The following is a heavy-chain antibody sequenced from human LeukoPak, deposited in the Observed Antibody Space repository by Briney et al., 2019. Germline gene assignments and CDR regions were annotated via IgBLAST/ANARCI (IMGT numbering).Heavy chain of an antibody. CDR3: ARWVVAADYYYYMDV. Sequence: PSETLSLTCAVYGGSFSGYYWSWIRQPPGKGLEWIGEINHSGSTNYNPSLKGRITISVDTSKNQFSLKLSSVTAADTAVYYCARWVVAADYYYYMDVWGKGTTVTVSS. D-gene: IGHD2-15*01. J-gene: IGHJ6*03. CDR1: GGSFSGYY. V-gene: IGHV4-34*01. CDR2: INHSGST.